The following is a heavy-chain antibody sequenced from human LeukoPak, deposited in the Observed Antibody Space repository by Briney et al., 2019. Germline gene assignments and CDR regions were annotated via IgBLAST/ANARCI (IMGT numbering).Heavy chain of an antibody. CDR2: IIPIFGTA. J-gene: IGHJ3*02. D-gene: IGHD2-15*01. CDR3: ARDLPATLPAFDI. CDR1: GGTFSSYA. Sequence: SVKVSCKASGGTFSSYAISWVRQAPGQGLEWMGGIIPIFGTANYAQKFQGRVTITADESTSTAYMELSSLRSEDTAVHYCARDLPATLPAFDIWGQGTMITVSS. V-gene: IGHV1-69*13.